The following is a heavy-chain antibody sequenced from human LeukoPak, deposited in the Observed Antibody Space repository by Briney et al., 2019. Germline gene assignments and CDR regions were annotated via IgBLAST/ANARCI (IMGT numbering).Heavy chain of an antibody. CDR3: ASARIVGATGWEFDY. CDR2: IYTSGST. CDR1: GASISTYY. Sequence: PSETLSLTCTVSGASISTYYWSWIRQPAGKGLEWIGHIYTSGSTNYNPSLKSRVTMSVDTSKNQFSLKLSSVTAADTAVYYCASARIVGATGWEFDYWGQGTLVTVSS. V-gene: IGHV4-4*07. J-gene: IGHJ4*02. D-gene: IGHD1-26*01.